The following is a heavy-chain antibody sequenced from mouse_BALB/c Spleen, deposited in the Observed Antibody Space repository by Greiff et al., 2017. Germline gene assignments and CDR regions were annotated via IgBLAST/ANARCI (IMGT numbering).Heavy chain of an antibody. Sequence: EVKVVESGGGLVKLGGSLKLSCAASGFTFSSYYMSWVRQTPEKRLELVAAINSNGGSTYYPDTVKGRFTISRDNAKNTLYLQMSSLKSEDTALYYCARHERNNYGYWGQGTTLTVSS. CDR3: ARHERNNYGY. CDR2: INSNGGST. CDR1: GFTFSSYY. D-gene: IGHD5-1-1*01. V-gene: IGHV5-6-2*01. J-gene: IGHJ2*01.